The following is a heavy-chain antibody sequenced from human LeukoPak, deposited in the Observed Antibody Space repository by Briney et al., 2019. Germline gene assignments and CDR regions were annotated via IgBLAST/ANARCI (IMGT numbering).Heavy chain of an antibody. V-gene: IGHV3-74*01. J-gene: IGHJ4*02. CDR3: ARGAYSFDY. Sequence: GGTLRLSCAASGFTISSSWMHWVRHAPGKGLVWVARINSDSTSTSYVDSVKGRFTISRDNAKNTVYLQMSSLRADDTAIYYCARGAYSFDYWGQGILVTVSS. D-gene: IGHD4-11*01. CDR1: GFTISSSW. CDR2: INSDSTST.